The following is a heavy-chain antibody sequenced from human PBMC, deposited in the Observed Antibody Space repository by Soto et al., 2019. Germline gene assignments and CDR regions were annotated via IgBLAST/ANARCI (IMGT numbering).Heavy chain of an antibody. CDR2: INAGNGNT. V-gene: IGHV1-3*01. D-gene: IGHD2-2*01. Sequence: VASVTVSCKASVGTLSSYAISWVRQDPGQRLEWMGWINAGNGNTKYSQKFQGRVTITRDTSASTAYMELSSLRSEDTAVYYCARDEGRCSSTSCYFLGYYGMDVWGQGTTVTVSS. J-gene: IGHJ6*02. CDR1: VGTLSSYA. CDR3: ARDEGRCSSTSCYFLGYYGMDV.